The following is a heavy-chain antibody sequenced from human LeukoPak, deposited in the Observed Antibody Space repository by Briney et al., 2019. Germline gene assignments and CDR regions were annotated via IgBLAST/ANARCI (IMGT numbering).Heavy chain of an antibody. D-gene: IGHD2-2*01. V-gene: IGHV4-59*01. CDR3: ARASMRGYFDP. Sequence: GSLRLSCAASGFTFSDYYMGWIRQAPGKGLEWIGCIYYSGTTNYNPSLKSRVTISADTSKSQFSLKLTSVTAADTAVYYCARASMRGYFDPWGQGTLVTVSS. J-gene: IGHJ5*02. CDR2: IYYSGTT. CDR1: GFTFSDYY.